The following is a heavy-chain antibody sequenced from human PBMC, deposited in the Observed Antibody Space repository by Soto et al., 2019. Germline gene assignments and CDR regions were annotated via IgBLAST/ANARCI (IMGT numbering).Heavy chain of an antibody. V-gene: IGHV2-70*11. D-gene: IGHD3-9*01. CDR3: ARIRSHYDILTGYSTDAFDI. J-gene: IGHJ3*02. CDR2: IDWDDDK. CDR1: GFSLSTSGMC. Sequence: SGPTLVNPTQTLTLTCTFSGFSLSTSGMCVSWIRQPPGKALEWLARIDWDDDKYYSTSLKTRLTISKDTSKNQVVLTMTNMDPVDTATYYCARIRSHYDILTGYSTDAFDIWGQGTMVTV.